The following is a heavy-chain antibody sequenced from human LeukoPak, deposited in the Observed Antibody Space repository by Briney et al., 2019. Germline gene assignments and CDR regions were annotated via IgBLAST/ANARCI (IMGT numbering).Heavy chain of an antibody. V-gene: IGHV3-48*03. J-gene: IGHJ4*02. Sequence: PGGSLRLSCAASGFTFSSYEMNWVRQAPGKGLEWVSYISSSGSTIYYADSVKGRFTISRDNAKNTLYLQMNSLRAEDTAVYFCARDRCNSISCYVGDLDYWGQGTLVTVSS. CDR1: GFTFSSYE. CDR3: ARDRCNSISCYVGDLDY. D-gene: IGHD2-2*01. CDR2: ISSSGSTI.